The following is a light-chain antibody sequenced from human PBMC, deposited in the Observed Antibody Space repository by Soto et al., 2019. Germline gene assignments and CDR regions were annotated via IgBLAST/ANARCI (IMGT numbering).Light chain of an antibody. Sequence: DIQMTQSPSTLSASVGDRVTITCRARQTISFWLAWYQQKPGKAPKLLIYDASTLESGVPSRFSGRGSGTEFTLTISSLQADDFATYYCQQYNTYSTFGQGTKVEIK. CDR3: QQYNTYST. J-gene: IGKJ1*01. V-gene: IGKV1-5*01. CDR1: QTISFW. CDR2: DAS.